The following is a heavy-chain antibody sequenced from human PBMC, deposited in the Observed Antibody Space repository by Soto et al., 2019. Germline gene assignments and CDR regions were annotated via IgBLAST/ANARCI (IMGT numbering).Heavy chain of an antibody. Sequence: SETLSLTCTVSGGSISSGAYYWSWIRQHPGKGLEWIGYISYRGRTYYNPSLKSRLIISVDTSKNQFSLKLSSVTAADTAVYYCARDTMGRYYFDSWGQGTLVTVSS. V-gene: IGHV4-31*03. CDR3: ARDTMGRYYFDS. J-gene: IGHJ4*02. D-gene: IGHD1-1*01. CDR2: ISYRGRT. CDR1: GGSISSGAYY.